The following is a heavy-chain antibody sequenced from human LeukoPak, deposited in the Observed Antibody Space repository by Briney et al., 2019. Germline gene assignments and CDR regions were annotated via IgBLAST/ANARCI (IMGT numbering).Heavy chain of an antibody. CDR3: ARASEAVADSYDY. CDR2: ISYDGSNK. J-gene: IGHJ4*02. V-gene: IGHV3-30*04. CDR1: GFTFSSYA. D-gene: IGHD6-19*01. Sequence: GGSLRLSCAASGFTFSSYAMHWVRQAPGKGLEWVAVISYDGSNKYYADSVKGRFTISRDNSKNTLYLQMNSLRAEDTAVYYCARASEAVADSYDYWGQGTLVTVSS.